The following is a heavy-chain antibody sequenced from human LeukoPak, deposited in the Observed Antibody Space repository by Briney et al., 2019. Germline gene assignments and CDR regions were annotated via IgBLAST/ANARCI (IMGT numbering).Heavy chain of an antibody. CDR1: GFTFSNYG. J-gene: IGHJ4*02. CDR3: AKEGSGVRGSYYLDY. CDR2: LWSDGNNK. Sequence: GGSLRLSCEASGFTFSNYGMHWVRQAPGKGLEWVAVLWSDGNNKYYTDSVKGRFTISRDNSKNTLYLQMDSLRAEDTAVYFCAKEGSGVRGSYYLDYWGQGTLVTVSS. V-gene: IGHV3-33*06. D-gene: IGHD3-10*01.